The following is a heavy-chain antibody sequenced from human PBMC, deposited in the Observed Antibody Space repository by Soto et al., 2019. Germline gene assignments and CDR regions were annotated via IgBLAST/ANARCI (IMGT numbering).Heavy chain of an antibody. V-gene: IGHV4-30-4*01. J-gene: IGHJ5*02. CDR2: IYYTGTT. CDR1: GGSISSDDNY. Sequence: SETLSLTCTVSGGSISSDDNYWSWIRQPPGKGLEWIGYIYYTGTTSYNPSLKSRLIISIDTSKNVFSLKLNSVTAADTAVYLCARDNQRRAYNWFDPWGQGTLVTVSS. CDR3: ARDNQRRAYNWFDP.